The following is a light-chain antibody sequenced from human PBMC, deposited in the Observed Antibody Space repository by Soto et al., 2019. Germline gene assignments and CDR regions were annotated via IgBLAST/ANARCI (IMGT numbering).Light chain of an antibody. J-gene: IGKJ1*01. CDR1: QTVSTNY. CDR2: GAS. CDR3: QQYGSSPFT. V-gene: IGKV3-20*01. Sequence: EIVLTQSPGTLSLSPGERATLSCRASQTVSTNYLAWYQQQPGQAPSLLIYGASNRATGIPDRFSGSGSGTDFTLSISRLEPEEFSVYYCQQYGSSPFTCGQGTKVEFK.